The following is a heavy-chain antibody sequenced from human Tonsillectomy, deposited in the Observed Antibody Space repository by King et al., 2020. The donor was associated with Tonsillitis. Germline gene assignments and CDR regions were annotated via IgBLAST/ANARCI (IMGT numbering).Heavy chain of an antibody. CDR2: ISYDATNK. J-gene: IGHJ4*02. CDR1: GFTFSSYA. Sequence: VQLVESGGGVVQPGRSLRLSCAASGFTFSSYAIHWVRQAPGKGLEWVALISYDATNKYYADSMKGRFTISRDNSKNTLYLQMNSLRTEDTAVYYCAASLNADYGDYASHYWGQGTLVTVSS. CDR3: AASLNADYGDYASHY. D-gene: IGHD4-17*01. V-gene: IGHV3-30*01.